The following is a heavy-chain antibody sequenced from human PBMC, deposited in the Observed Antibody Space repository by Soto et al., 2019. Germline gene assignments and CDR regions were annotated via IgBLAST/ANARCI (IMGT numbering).Heavy chain of an antibody. CDR1: GFTFSGYS. V-gene: IGHV3-21*01. CDR3: AREQGYCSGGSCYRGAFDL. D-gene: IGHD2-15*01. Sequence: EVQLVESGGGLVKPGGSPRLSCAASGFTFSGYSMLWVRQAPGKGLEWVAFIANGDNDILYADSVKGRFTISRDNAKNSVYLQMNSLRVEDTAVYYCAREQGYCSGGSCYRGAFDLWGQGTMVTVSS. CDR2: IANGDNDI. J-gene: IGHJ3*01.